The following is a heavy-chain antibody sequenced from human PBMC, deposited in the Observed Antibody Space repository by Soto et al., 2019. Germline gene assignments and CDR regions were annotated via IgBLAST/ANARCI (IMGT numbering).Heavy chain of an antibody. V-gene: IGHV3-30*18. CDR2: ISYDGTNK. D-gene: IGHD3-10*01. CDR3: AKGLYYGSGSYRSWFDP. Sequence: GGSLRLSCAASGFTFSAYAMHWVRQAPGKGLEWVAVISYDGTNKYYVDSVKGRFTISRDNSKNTLDLQMNSLRTEDTAVYYCAKGLYYGSGSYRSWFDPWGLGT. J-gene: IGHJ5*02. CDR1: GFTFSAYA.